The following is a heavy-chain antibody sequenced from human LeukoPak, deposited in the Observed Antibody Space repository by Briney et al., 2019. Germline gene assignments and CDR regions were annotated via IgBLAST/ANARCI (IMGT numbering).Heavy chain of an antibody. CDR2: IKQDGYEK. J-gene: IGHJ4*02. CDR3: ARGGGTFDY. CDR1: GFTFSSYW. D-gene: IGHD1-26*01. Sequence: GGSLRLSCAASGFTFSSYWMTWVRQAPGKGLEWVANIKQDGYEKYYVDSVKGRFTISRDNAKNSLYLQMHSLRAEDTAVYYCARGGGTFDYWGQGTLVTVSS. V-gene: IGHV3-7*01.